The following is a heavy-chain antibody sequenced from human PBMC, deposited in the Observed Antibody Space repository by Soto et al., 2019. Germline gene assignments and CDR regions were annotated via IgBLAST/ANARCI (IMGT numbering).Heavy chain of an antibody. Sequence: GGSLRLSCAASGFTFSNYTMHWVRQAPGKGLEWVALISYDEIDKYFADAVKGRFTISRDNSKNTLYLQMDSLRAEDTAVYYCAGRSGSSDYWGLGTLVTVSS. CDR3: AGRSGSSDY. CDR2: ISYDEIDK. D-gene: IGHD3-10*01. J-gene: IGHJ4*02. V-gene: IGHV3-30*04. CDR1: GFTFSNYT.